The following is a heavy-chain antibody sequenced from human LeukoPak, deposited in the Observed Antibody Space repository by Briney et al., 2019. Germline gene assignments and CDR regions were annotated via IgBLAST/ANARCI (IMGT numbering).Heavy chain of an antibody. CDR3: ATWTTVTTRINWFDP. CDR1: GGSFSGYY. J-gene: IGHJ5*02. V-gene: IGHV4-34*01. D-gene: IGHD4-17*01. Sequence: PSETLSLTCAVYGGSFSGYYWSWIRQPPGKGLEWIGEINHSGSTNYNPSLKSRVTISVDTSKNQFSLKLSSVTAADTAVYYCATWTTVTTRINWFDPWGQGTLVTVSS. CDR2: INHSGST.